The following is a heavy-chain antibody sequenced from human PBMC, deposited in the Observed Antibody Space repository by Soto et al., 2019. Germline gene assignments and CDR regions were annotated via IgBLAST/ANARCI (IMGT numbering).Heavy chain of an antibody. CDR1: GYTFNRHG. D-gene: IGHD1-26*01. V-gene: IGHV1-18*04. CDR3: ARVRIVGAREIDF. J-gene: IGHJ4*02. CDR2: ISGYNGDV. Sequence: QVQLVQSGAELKKPGASVKVSCKASGYTFNRHGITRVRQAPGQGLEWMGWISGYNGDVNYEQKFQGRVTLSSDTLTSTVYLELKSLRFDDTAVYYCARVRIVGAREIDFWGQGTLVTVSS.